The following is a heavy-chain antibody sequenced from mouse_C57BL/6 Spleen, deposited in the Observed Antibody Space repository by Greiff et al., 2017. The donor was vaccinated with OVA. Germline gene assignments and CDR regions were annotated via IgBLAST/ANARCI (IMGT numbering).Heavy chain of an antibody. CDR1: GYTFTSYW. J-gene: IGHJ4*01. V-gene: IGHV1-72*01. CDR3: ARSRGYDNWAMDD. Sequence: QVQLQQPGAELVKPGASVKLSCKASGYTFTSYWMHWVKQSTGRGLEWIGRIDPNSGATRYNEKFKSKATLTVDKPSSTAYMQLSSLTSEDSAVYYCARSRGYDNWAMDDWGKGTSVTVSS. D-gene: IGHD2-2*01. CDR2: IDPNSGAT.